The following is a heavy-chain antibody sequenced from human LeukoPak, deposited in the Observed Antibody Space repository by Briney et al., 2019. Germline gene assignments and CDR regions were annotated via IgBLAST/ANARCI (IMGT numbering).Heavy chain of an antibody. Sequence: SETLSLTCTVSGGSISSSSTYYWGWIPQPPGKRLEWMGSVYYSGSTYDNPSLKSRVTMAIDTSKNQFSLKLSSVTAAYAAVYYCARQSDFSYYYCGMDVWGQGTTGTVSS. J-gene: IGHJ6*02. CDR2: VYYSGST. D-gene: IGHD3-3*01. CDR1: GGSISSSSTYY. V-gene: IGHV4-39*01. CDR3: ARQSDFSYYYCGMDV.